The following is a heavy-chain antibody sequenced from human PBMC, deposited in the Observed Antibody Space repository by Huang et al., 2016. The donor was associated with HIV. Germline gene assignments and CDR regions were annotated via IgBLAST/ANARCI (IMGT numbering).Heavy chain of an antibody. CDR3: ARDRGQQLSPFDS. J-gene: IGHJ4*02. CDR2: ISPSSSVI. V-gene: IGHV3-21*01. CDR1: GFSLDSYN. Sequence: EVQLVESGGGLVKPGGSLRLSCAASGFSLDSYNMYWVRQTTGKGLKWVSSISPSSSVIDYADSVKGRFSIARDNAKNSLYLQMNNLRGEDTAVYYCARDRGQQLSPFDSWGQGTLVTVSS. D-gene: IGHD6-13*01.